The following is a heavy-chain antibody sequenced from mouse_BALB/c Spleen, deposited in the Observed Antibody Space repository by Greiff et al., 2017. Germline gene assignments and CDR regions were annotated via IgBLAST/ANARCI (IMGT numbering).Heavy chain of an antibody. D-gene: IGHD4-1*01. CDR2: IWAGGST. J-gene: IGHJ4*01. Sequence: VQLVESGPGLVAPSQSLSITCTVSGFSLTSYGVHWVRQPPGKGLEWLGVIWAGGSTNYNSALMSRLSISKDNSKSQVFLKMNSLQTDDTAMYYCARAPSKLTFYYYAMDYWGQGTSVTVSS. CDR1: GFSLTSYG. CDR3: ARAPSKLTFYYYAMDY. V-gene: IGHV2-9*02.